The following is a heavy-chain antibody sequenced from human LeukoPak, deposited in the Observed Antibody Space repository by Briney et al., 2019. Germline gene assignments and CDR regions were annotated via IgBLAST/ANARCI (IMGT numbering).Heavy chain of an antibody. CDR2: IYTTGTA. V-gene: IGHV4-4*07. D-gene: IGHD3-22*01. J-gene: IGHJ4*02. CDR1: GGSIGPYY. CDR3: ARGYFDSSGYSNPFDY. Sequence: SETLSLTCITSGGSIGPYYWSWIRQAAGKGPEWIGRIYTTGTADYNPSLKGRVFLSVDTSKNQFSLKLSSVTAADTAVYYCARGYFDSSGYSNPFDYWGQGTLVTVSS.